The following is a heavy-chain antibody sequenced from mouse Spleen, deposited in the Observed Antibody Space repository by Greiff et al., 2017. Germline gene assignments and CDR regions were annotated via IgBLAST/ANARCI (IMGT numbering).Heavy chain of an antibody. V-gene: IGHV5-12*02. D-gene: IGHD2-14*01. CDR2: ISNGGGST. J-gene: IGHJ1*01. CDR1: GFTFSDYY. CDR3: ARHDRYDVGYFDV. Sequence: DVQLVESGGGLVQPGGSLKLSCATSGFTFSDYYMYWVRQTPEKRLEWVAYISNGGGSTYYPDTVKGRFTISRDNAKNTLYLQMSRLKSEDTAMYYCARHDRYDVGYFDVWCAGTTVTVSS.